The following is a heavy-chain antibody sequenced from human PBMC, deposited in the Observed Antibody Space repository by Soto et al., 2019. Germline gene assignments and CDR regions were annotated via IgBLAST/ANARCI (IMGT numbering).Heavy chain of an antibody. CDR1: GGSISSGGYY. D-gene: IGHD1-26*01. CDR3: ARAARATTGWFEP. V-gene: IGHV4-31*03. Sequence: SETLSRTCTVSGGSISSGGYYCSWIRQHPGKGLEWIGYMYYSGSTCCNPSLKSRVTISVDTSKNEFALKLSSVTAADTAVYYCARAARATTGWFEPWGQGTLVTVAS. J-gene: IGHJ5*02. CDR2: MYYSGST.